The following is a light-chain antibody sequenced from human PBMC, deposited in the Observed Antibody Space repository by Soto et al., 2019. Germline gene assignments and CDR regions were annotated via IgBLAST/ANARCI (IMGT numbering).Light chain of an antibody. CDR3: QQYNTWPPWT. CDR1: QSVRSD. Sequence: VVMTQSPATLSVSPGETVTLSCRASQSVRSDLAWYQQRPGQAPRLLIYGASSRAADIPPRFSGSGSGTDFTLTISSLRSEDFAVYHCQQYNTWPPWTFGQGTKVEI. V-gene: IGKV3-15*01. CDR2: GAS. J-gene: IGKJ1*01.